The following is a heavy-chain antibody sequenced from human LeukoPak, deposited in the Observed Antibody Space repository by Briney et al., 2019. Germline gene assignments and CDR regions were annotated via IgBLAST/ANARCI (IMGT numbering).Heavy chain of an antibody. Sequence: GGSLRLSCTASGFTFGDYAMSWFRQAPGKGLEWVSFIRSKAYGGTTEYAASVKGRFTISRDDSKNTLYLQMNSLKTEDTAVYYCTTDSRWSDAFDIWGQGTMVTVSS. V-gene: IGHV3-49*03. CDR3: TTDSRWSDAFDI. J-gene: IGHJ3*02. CDR1: GFTFGDYA. D-gene: IGHD1-1*01. CDR2: IRSKAYGGTT.